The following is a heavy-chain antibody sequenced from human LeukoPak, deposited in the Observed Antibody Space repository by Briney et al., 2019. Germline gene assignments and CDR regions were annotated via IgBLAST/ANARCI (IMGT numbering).Heavy chain of an antibody. Sequence: GGSLRLSCAASGFAFSSFAMSWVRQAPGKGLEWASAMSGSGGRTNYVDSVKGRFTISRDNSKNTLYLQMDSLSAEDTAVYYCAKEGQPYDFFDLGDAFDIWGQGTMVTVSS. CDR1: GFAFSSFA. V-gene: IGHV3-23*01. D-gene: IGHD3-3*01. CDR2: MSGSGGRT. CDR3: AKEGQPYDFFDLGDAFDI. J-gene: IGHJ3*02.